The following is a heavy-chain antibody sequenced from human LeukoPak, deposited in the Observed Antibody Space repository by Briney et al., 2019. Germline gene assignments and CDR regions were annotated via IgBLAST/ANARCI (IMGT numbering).Heavy chain of an antibody. CDR1: GFTFSSYA. J-gene: IGHJ5*02. V-gene: IGHV3-30*04. CDR2: ISYDGSNK. Sequence: PGGSLRLSCAASGFTFSSYAMHWVRQAPGKGLEWVAVISYDGSNKYYADSVKGRFTISRDNSKNTLYLQMNSLRAEDTAVYYCAREGANNWFDPWGQGTLVTVPS. CDR3: AREGANNWFDP.